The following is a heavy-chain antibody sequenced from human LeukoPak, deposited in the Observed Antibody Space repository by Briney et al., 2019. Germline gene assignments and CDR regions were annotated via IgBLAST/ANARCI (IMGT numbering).Heavy chain of an antibody. V-gene: IGHV1-3*01. D-gene: IGHD1-26*01. CDR1: GYTFNSYY. Sequence: ASVKVSCKASGYTFNSYYIHWVRQAPGQRPEWMGGINGGSGRTKYLQKLQGRVTITRDTSANTAFMELSSLRSEDTAVYYCARESGRYQDFFENWGQGTLVTVSS. CDR2: INGGSGRT. J-gene: IGHJ4*02. CDR3: ARESGRYQDFFEN.